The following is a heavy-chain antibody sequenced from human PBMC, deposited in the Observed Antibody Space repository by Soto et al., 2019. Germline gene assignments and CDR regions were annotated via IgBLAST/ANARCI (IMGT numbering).Heavy chain of an antibody. CDR1: GGTFSSYA. CDR2: IIPIFGTA. D-gene: IGHD2-2*01. CDR3: ASHPVPYYYYGMDV. V-gene: IGHV1-69*12. Sequence: QVQLVQSGAEVTKPGSSVKVSCKASGGTFSSYALSWVRQAPGQGLEWMGGIIPIFGTADYAQKFQGRVTITADDSTSTAYMELSSLRSEDTAVYYCASHPVPYYYYGMDVWGQGTTVTVSS. J-gene: IGHJ6*02.